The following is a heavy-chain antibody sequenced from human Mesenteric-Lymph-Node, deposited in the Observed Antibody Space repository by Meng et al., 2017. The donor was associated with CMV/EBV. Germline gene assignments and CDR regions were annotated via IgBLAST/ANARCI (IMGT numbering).Heavy chain of an antibody. CDR2: INPSGGDT. D-gene: IGHD6-6*01. Sequence: ASVKVSCKASGYTFTAYYMHWVRQAPGQGLQWMGIINPSGGDTNYAQKFQGRVTMTRDTSTSTVYMELRSLRSDDTAAYYCAKDRRAIDARPLWVFDYSDQGTLVTVSS. J-gene: IGHJ4*02. V-gene: IGHV1-46*03. CDR1: GYTFTAYY. CDR3: AKDRRAIDARPLWVFDY.